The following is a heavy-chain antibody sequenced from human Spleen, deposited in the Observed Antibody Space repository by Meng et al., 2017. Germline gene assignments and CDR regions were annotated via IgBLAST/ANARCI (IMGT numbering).Heavy chain of an antibody. CDR1: GFTFSSYA. J-gene: IGHJ4*02. V-gene: IGHV3-30*01. CDR3: ARVRPAGRFCDY. D-gene: IGHD6-13*01. Sequence: GGSLRLSCAASGFTFSSYAMSWVRQAPGKGLEWVAVISYDGSNEYHGDSVKGRFTISRDNSKNTLYLQMNSLRAEDTAVYYCARVRPAGRFCDYWGQGTLVTVSS. CDR2: ISYDGSNE.